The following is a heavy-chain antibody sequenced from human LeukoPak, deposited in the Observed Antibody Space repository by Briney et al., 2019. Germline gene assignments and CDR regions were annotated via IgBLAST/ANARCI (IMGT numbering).Heavy chain of an antibody. J-gene: IGHJ4*02. CDR2: ISGSGGST. V-gene: IGHV3-23*01. CDR1: GFTFSSYA. Sequence: GGSLRLSCAASGFTFSSYAMSWVHQAPGKGLEWVSAISGSGGSTYYADSVKGRFTISRDNSKNTLYLQMNSLRAEDTAVYYCATARLRFLEWLLPYFDYWGQGTLVTVSS. D-gene: IGHD3-3*01. CDR3: ATARLRFLEWLLPYFDY.